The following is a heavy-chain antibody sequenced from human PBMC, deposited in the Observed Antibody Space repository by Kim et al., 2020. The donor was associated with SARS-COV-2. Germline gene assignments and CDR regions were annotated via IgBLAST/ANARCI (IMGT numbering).Heavy chain of an antibody. CDR3: ARDSPEAAAGTGYYYGMDV. V-gene: IGHV1-18*01. J-gene: IGHJ6*04. Sequence: ASVKVSCKASGYTFTSYGISWVRQAPGQGLEWMGWISAYNGNTNYAQKLQGRVTMTTDTSTSTAYMELRSLRSDDTAVYYCARDSPEAAAGTGYYYGMDVWGKGTTVTVSS. CDR2: ISAYNGNT. CDR1: GYTFTSYG. D-gene: IGHD6-13*01.